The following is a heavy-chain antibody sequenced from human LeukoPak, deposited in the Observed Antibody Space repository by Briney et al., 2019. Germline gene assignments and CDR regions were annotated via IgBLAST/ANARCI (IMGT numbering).Heavy chain of an antibody. CDR1: GFTVSSNY. D-gene: IGHD6-13*01. Sequence: GGSLRLSCAASGFTVSSNYMSWVRQAPGKGLEWVSVIYSGGSTYYADSVKGRFTISRDNSKNTLYLQMNSLRAEDTAVYYCASMAAAGTAFWFDPWGQGTLVTVSS. J-gene: IGHJ5*02. CDR3: ASMAAAGTAFWFDP. CDR2: IYSGGST. V-gene: IGHV3-66*02.